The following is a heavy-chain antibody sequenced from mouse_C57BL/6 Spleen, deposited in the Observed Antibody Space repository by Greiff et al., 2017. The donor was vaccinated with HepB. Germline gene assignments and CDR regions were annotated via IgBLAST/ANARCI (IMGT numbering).Heavy chain of an antibody. V-gene: IGHV1-64*01. Sequence: QVQLQQPGAELVKPGASVKLSCKASGYTFTSYWMHWVKQRPGQGLEWIGMIHPNSGSTNYNEKFKSKATLTVDKSSSTAYMQLSSLTSEDSAVYYCASEDSNYDAMDYWGQGTSVTVSS. CDR3: ASEDSNYDAMDY. CDR2: IHPNSGST. D-gene: IGHD2-5*01. J-gene: IGHJ4*01. CDR1: GYTFTSYW.